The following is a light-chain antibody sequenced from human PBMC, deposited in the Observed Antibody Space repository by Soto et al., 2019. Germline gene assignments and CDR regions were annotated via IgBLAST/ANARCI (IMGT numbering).Light chain of an antibody. CDR2: GAS. J-gene: IGKJ2*01. CDR3: QQYGSSPMYT. V-gene: IGKV3-20*01. Sequence: EIVLTQSPGTLSLSPGERATLSCRASQSVSSSYLAWYQQKPGQAPRLLIYGASSRATGIPDRFSGSGSGTDFTLTISRLEPEDFAVYYCQQYGSSPMYTFGQGIKVDIK. CDR1: QSVSSSY.